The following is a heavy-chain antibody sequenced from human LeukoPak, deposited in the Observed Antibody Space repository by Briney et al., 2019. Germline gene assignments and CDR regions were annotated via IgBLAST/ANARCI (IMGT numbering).Heavy chain of an antibody. V-gene: IGHV1-69*06. D-gene: IGHD2-8*01. CDR1: GGTFSSYA. CDR2: IIPIFGTA. J-gene: IGHJ4*02. Sequence: ASVKVSCKASGGTFSSYAISWVRQAPGQGLEWMGGIIPIFGTANYAQKFQGRVTITADKYTSTAYMELSSLRSEDTAVYYCARRGLRGHYFDYWGQGTLVTVSS. CDR3: ARRGLRGHYFDY.